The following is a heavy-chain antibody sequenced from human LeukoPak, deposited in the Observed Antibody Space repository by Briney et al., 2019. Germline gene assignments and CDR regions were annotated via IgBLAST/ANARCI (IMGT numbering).Heavy chain of an antibody. CDR2: VSGSGSTT. D-gene: IGHD3-16*01. V-gene: IGHV3-23*01. CDR1: GFTFRSYA. CDR3: AKDRGYDYPFRYFDY. J-gene: IGHJ4*02. Sequence: GSLRLSCAASGFTFRSYAMTWVRQAPGKGLDWVSSVSGSGSTTYFADSVKGRFTNSRDNSKNTLYLQMNSLRDDDTAVYFCAKDRGYDYPFRYFDYWGQGTLVTVSS.